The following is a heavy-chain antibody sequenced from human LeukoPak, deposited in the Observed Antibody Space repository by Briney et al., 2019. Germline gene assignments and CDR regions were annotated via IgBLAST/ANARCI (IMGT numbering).Heavy chain of an antibody. Sequence: TSETLSLTCTVSGGSVSTIDYYWGWIRQPPGKGLEWIGSVYYSGSTYYNAPLKSRVTISVDTSKNQFSLKLSAVTAADTAMYYCAREDAVSSDDAFDLWGQGTMVTVS. J-gene: IGHJ3*01. CDR3: AREDAVSSDDAFDL. CDR2: VYYSGST. CDR1: GGSVSTIDYY. D-gene: IGHD6-19*01. V-gene: IGHV4-39*07.